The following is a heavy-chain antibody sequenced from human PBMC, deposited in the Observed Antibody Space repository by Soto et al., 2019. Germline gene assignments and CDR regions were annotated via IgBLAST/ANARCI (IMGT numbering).Heavy chain of an antibody. CDR2: ISYDGSNK. CDR1: GFTFSSYG. Sequence: LRLSCAASGFTFSSYGMHWVRQAPGKGLEWVAVISYDGSNKYYADSVKGRFTISRDNSKNTLYLQMNSLRAEDTAVYYCAKASSGTTGYWGQGTLVTVSS. CDR3: AKASSGTTGY. D-gene: IGHD1-7*01. J-gene: IGHJ4*02. V-gene: IGHV3-30*18.